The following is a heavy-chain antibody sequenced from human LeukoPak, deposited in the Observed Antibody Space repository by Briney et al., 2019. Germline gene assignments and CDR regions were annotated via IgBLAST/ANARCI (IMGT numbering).Heavy chain of an antibody. Sequence: ASVNVSCKASGYTFTVYYMHWVRQAPGQGLEWVGWINPNRGGTNYAQKFQGRVTMTRDTSISTAYMELRRLRSDDTAVYYCAREGRGEMATTFDYWGQGTLVTVSS. CDR3: AREGRGEMATTFDY. D-gene: IGHD5-24*01. J-gene: IGHJ4*02. CDR1: GYTFTVYY. CDR2: INPNRGGT. V-gene: IGHV1-2*02.